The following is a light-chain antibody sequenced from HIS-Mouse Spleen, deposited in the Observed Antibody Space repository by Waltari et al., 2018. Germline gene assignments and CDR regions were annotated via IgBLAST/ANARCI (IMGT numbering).Light chain of an antibody. J-gene: IGKJ1*01. CDR1: QGIRND. Sequence: AIQITQSPSSLSASVGDRVTITWRASQGIRNDLGWYQQKPGKAPKLLIYAASSLQSGVPSRFSGSGSGTDFTLTISSLQPEDFATYYCLQDYNYPWTFGQGTKVEIK. CDR2: AAS. V-gene: IGKV1-6*01. CDR3: LQDYNYPWT.